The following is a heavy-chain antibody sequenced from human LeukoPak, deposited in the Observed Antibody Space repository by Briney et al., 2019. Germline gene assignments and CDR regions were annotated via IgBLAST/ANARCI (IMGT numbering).Heavy chain of an antibody. CDR1: GFTVSSNY. Sequence: GGSLRLSCAASGFTVSSNYMSWVRQAPGKGLEWVSVIYSGGSTYYPDSVKGRFTISRDNSKNTLYLQMNSLRAEDTAVYYCARDSGSSSAYFQHWGQGTLVTVSS. D-gene: IGHD6-6*01. CDR2: IYSGGST. J-gene: IGHJ1*01. V-gene: IGHV3-53*01. CDR3: ARDSGSSSAYFQH.